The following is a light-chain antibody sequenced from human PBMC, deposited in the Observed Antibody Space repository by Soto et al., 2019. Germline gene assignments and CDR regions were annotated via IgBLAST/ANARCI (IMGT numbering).Light chain of an antibody. J-gene: IGLJ3*02. CDR2: AVS. CDR1: SSDIGSYNL. V-gene: IGLV2-23*02. CDR3: CSYAGSSTFL. Sequence: QSALTQPASVSGSPGQSITVSCTGTSSDIGSYNLVSWYQHHPGKAPKLMIYAVSKRPSGASSRFSGSKSGNTASLPISGPQVEDEVDYSRCSYAGSSTFLFGGGTKLTVL.